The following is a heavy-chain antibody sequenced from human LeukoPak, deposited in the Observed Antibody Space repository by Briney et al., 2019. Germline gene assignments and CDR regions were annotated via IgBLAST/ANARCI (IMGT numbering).Heavy chain of an antibody. D-gene: IGHD5-24*01. CDR1: GDSISSGDYY. Sequence: SETLSLTCTVSGDSISSGDYYWSWIRQPPGMGLEWIAYIYHTGSTYYNPSLRSRVIISVDTSKNQFSLKLSSMTAADMAVYYCARVDGPFDIWGQGTMVTVSS. CDR3: ARVDGPFDI. J-gene: IGHJ3*02. V-gene: IGHV4-30-4*08. CDR2: IYHTGST.